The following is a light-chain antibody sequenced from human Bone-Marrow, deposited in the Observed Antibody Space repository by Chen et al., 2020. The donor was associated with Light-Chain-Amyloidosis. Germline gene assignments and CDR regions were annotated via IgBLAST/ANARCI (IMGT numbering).Light chain of an antibody. J-gene: IGLJ2*01. V-gene: IGLV2-8*01. CDR2: EVT. CDR3: SSYGGSNNLL. CDR1: SSDVGGYNY. Sequence: QSALTQPPSAPGSPGPSVTLSCAGTSSDVGGYNYVSWYQQHPGKAPKLMIYEVTKRPSGVPDRFSGSKSGNTASLTVSGLQAEDEADYYCSSYGGSNNLLFGGGTKVTVL.